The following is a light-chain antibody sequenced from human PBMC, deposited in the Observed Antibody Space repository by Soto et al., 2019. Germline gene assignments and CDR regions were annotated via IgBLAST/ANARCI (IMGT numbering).Light chain of an antibody. CDR2: ELT. V-gene: IGLV2-14*01. CDR1: TRDFGFYNY. J-gene: IGLJ1*01. Sequence: QSVLTQSVFLSGACGQLLAISCTGTTRDFGFYNYVSWYQHHAGKAPKLLIYELTNRHSGVSNRFSGSKSGNTASLTISGLQAEDEADYYCSSYTSSTDYVFGTGTKVTVL. CDR3: SSYTSSTDYV.